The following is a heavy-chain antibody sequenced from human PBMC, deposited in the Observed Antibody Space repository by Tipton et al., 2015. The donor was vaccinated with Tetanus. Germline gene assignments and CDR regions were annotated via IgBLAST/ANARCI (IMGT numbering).Heavy chain of an antibody. CDR1: GGSISNYY. CDR3: AREDVYYHDGSGFYAFDV. D-gene: IGHD3-22*01. Sequence: LRLSCSVSGGSISNYYWNWIRQPAGKGLEWIGRIYVTGATNHSPALQSRVTMSIDRAKNQLSLTLPSVTAADAAMYYCAREDVYYHDGSGFYAFDVWGRRTMVAVSS. V-gene: IGHV4-4*07. CDR2: IYVTGAT. J-gene: IGHJ3*01.